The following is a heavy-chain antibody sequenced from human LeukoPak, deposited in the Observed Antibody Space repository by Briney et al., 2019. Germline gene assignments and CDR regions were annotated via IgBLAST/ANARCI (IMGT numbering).Heavy chain of an antibody. Sequence: ASVKVSCKASGYTFTSYGISWVRQAPGQGLEWMGWISAYNGNTNYAQKLQGRVTVTTDTSTSTAYMELRSLRSDDTAVYDCARDREDYGDSSGLGYWGQGTLVTVSS. CDR2: ISAYNGNT. D-gene: IGHD4-17*01. CDR3: ARDREDYGDSSGLGY. CDR1: GYTFTSYG. V-gene: IGHV1-18*01. J-gene: IGHJ4*02.